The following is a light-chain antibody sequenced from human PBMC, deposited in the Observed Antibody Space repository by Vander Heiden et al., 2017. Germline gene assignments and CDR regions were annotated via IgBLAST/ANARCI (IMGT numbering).Light chain of an antibody. CDR1: QNINSW. CDR3: QQYNSYPST. Sequence: DTQMTQSPSTLSASVGDRVSITCRASQNINSWLAWYQQKPGKAPNLLIYKASNLESGVPSRFSGSGSGTEFTLTISSLQPDDFATYYCQQYNSYPSTFGQGTILEIK. CDR2: KAS. V-gene: IGKV1-5*03. J-gene: IGKJ2*01.